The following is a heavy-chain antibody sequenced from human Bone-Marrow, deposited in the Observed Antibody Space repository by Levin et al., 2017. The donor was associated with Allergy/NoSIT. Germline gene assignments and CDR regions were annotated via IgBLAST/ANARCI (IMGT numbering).Heavy chain of an antibody. J-gene: IGHJ4*02. CDR2: ITKDGSGI. CDR1: GFIFSNYW. V-gene: IGHV3-74*01. Sequence: GESLKISCAASGFIFSNYWMHWVRQVPGKGLVWVSHITKDGSGISYVDSVRGRFTISRDNAKNTLYLQMNSLRDEDTAVYFCVRGAGGLDHWGQGTLVIVSS. D-gene: IGHD3-16*01. CDR3: VRGAGGLDH.